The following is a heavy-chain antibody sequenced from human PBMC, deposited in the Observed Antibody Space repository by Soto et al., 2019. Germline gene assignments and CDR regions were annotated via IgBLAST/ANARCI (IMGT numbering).Heavy chain of an antibody. Sequence: ASVKVSCKASGYTFTSYGISWVRQAPGQGLEWMGWISAYNGNTNYAQKLQGRVTMTTDTSTSTAYMELRSLRSDDTAVYYCARARYYDFWSGYPALWAGGDRYYYYYGMDVWGQGTTVTVS. CDR2: ISAYNGNT. CDR3: ARARYYDFWSGYPALWAGGDRYYYYYGMDV. CDR1: GYTFTSYG. D-gene: IGHD3-3*01. V-gene: IGHV1-18*01. J-gene: IGHJ6*02.